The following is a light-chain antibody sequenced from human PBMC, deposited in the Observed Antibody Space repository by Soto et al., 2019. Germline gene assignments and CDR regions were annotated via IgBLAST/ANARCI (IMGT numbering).Light chain of an antibody. CDR3: QRSYSTTWT. J-gene: IGKJ1*01. CDR2: AAS. CDR1: QGISTY. Sequence: DIQMTQSPSSLSESAGDRVTITCRASQGISTYLNWYQQKPGKAPKLLIYAASSLQSGVPSRFSGSGSETDFTLTISSLQPEDFATYSCQRSYSTTWTFGQGTKVDIK. V-gene: IGKV1-39*01.